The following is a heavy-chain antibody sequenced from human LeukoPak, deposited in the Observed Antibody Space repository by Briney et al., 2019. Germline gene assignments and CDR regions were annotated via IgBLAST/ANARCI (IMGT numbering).Heavy chain of an antibody. V-gene: IGHV3-13*04. D-gene: IGHD6-19*01. CDR2: IGIAGDT. Sequence: GGSLRLSCAASGFTFTNYDMHRVRQVTGKGLEWVSAIGIAGDTYYPGSVRGRFTISRENAKNSLYLQMNSLRGGDTAVYYCVRGGSGWYYFDYWGQGTLVTVSS. CDR3: VRGGSGWYYFDY. J-gene: IGHJ4*02. CDR1: GFTFTNYD.